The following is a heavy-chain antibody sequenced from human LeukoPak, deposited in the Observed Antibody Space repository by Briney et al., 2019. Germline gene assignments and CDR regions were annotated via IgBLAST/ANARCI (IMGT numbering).Heavy chain of an antibody. CDR3: ARVPAPIQYYDILTDYSVPPDY. V-gene: IGHV3-7*03. J-gene: IGHJ4*02. D-gene: IGHD3-9*01. Sequence: PGGSLRLSCAASGFTFSSYWMSWVRRAPGKGLEWVANIKQDGSEKYYVDSVKGRFTISRDNAKNSLYLQMNSLRAEDTAVYYCARVPAPIQYYDILTDYSVPPDYWGQGTLVTVSS. CDR2: IKQDGSEK. CDR1: GFTFSSYW.